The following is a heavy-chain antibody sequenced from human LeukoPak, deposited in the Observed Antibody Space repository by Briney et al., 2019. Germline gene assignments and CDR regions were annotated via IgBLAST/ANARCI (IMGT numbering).Heavy chain of an antibody. CDR2: ISYDGSNK. CDR1: GFTFSSYA. J-gene: IGHJ6*02. D-gene: IGHD2-2*01. CDR3: ARVAPRTSIPNYGMDV. Sequence: PGRSLRLSCAASGFTFSSYAMHWVRQAPGKGLEWVAVISYDGSNKYYADSVKGRFTISRDNSKNTLYLQMNSLRAEDTAVYYCARVAPRTSIPNYGMDVWGQGTTVTVSS. V-gene: IGHV3-30-3*01.